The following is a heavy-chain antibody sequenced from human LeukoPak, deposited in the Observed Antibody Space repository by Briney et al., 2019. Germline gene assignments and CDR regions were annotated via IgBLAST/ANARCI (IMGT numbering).Heavy chain of an antibody. CDR1: GFTFSSDE. Sequence: GGSLRVSCAASGFTFSSDEMNWVRQAPGKGLEWVSYISSSGSTIYYADSVKGRFTISRDNAKNSLYLQMNSLRAEDTAVYYCARAQPGYCSGGSCYEFYYWGQGTLVTVSS. CDR2: ISSSGSTI. D-gene: IGHD2-15*01. CDR3: ARAQPGYCSGGSCYEFYY. V-gene: IGHV3-48*03. J-gene: IGHJ4*02.